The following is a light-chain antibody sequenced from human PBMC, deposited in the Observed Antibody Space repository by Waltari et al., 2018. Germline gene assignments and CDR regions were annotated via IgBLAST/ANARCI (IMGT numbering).Light chain of an antibody. J-gene: IGLJ2*01. V-gene: IGLV2-23*02. Sequence: QSALTQPASVSGSPGQSITIPCTGTSSDVRSYDLVSWYQQYPGKAPKLMIYDDTKRPSGVSNRFSGSKSGNTASLTISGLQAEDEADYYCCSYAQTSTFAVFGGGTKLTVL. CDR3: CSYAQTSTFAV. CDR2: DDT. CDR1: SSDVRSYDL.